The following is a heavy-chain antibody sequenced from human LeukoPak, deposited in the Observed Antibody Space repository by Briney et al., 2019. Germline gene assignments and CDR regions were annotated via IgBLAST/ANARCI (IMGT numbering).Heavy chain of an antibody. Sequence: ASVTDSCKASGYTFTGYYMHWVRQAPGQGLEWMGWINPNSGGTNYAQKFHGRVTMTRETSISTAYMDLSRLRTDAPAGSICARGAYCGCDCYQGDYFDYWGQGTLVTVSS. CDR2: INPNSGGT. V-gene: IGHV1-2*02. CDR3: ARGAYCGCDCYQGDYFDY. D-gene: IGHD2-21*01. J-gene: IGHJ4*02. CDR1: GYTFTGYY.